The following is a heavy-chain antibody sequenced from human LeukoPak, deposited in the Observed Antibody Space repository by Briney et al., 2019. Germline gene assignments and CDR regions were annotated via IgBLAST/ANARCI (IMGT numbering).Heavy chain of an antibody. D-gene: IGHD5-18*01. CDR1: GGSFSSYY. CDR2: INHSGST. CDR3: ARHMGLGYSYGYPYFDY. V-gene: IGHV4-34*01. Sequence: KPSETLSLTCAVYGGSFSSYYCSWIRQSPGKGLEWFGEINHSGSTNYNPSLKSRVTISVDTSKNQFSLKLSSVTAADTAVYYCARHMGLGYSYGYPYFDYWGQGTLVTVSS. J-gene: IGHJ4*02.